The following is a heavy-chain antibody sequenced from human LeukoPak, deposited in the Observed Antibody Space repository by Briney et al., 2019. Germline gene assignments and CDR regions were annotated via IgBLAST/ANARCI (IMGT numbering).Heavy chain of an antibody. D-gene: IGHD6-6*01. CDR2: IYYSGST. V-gene: IGHV4-59*01. CDR3: ARGYRGGGSSSTFDY. CDR1: GGSISSYY. Sequence: SETLSLTCTVSGGSISSYYWSWIRQPPGKGLEWIGYIYYSGSTNYNPSLKSRVTISVDTSKNQFSLKLSSVTAADTAVYYCARGYRGGGSSSTFDYWGQGTLVTVSS. J-gene: IGHJ4*02.